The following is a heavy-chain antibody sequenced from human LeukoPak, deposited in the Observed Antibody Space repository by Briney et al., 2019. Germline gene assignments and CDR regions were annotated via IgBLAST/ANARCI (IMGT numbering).Heavy chain of an antibody. Sequence: GGSLRLSCAASGFTFSSYDMHWVRQATGKGLEWVSVIGTAGDTYYPDSVKGRFTISRENAKNSLYLQMNSLRAEDTAVYYCARDSPAYYDSSGYYYAPLGSYYYGMDVWGQGTTVTVSS. V-gene: IGHV3-13*01. CDR3: ARDSPAYYDSSGYYYAPLGSYYYGMDV. CDR1: GFTFSSYD. J-gene: IGHJ6*02. D-gene: IGHD3-22*01. CDR2: IGTAGDT.